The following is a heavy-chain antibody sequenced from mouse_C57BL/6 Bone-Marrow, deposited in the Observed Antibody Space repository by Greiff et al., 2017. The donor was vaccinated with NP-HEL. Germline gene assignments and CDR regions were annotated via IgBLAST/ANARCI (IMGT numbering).Heavy chain of an antibody. CDR1: GYTFTDYY. D-gene: IGHD2-3*01. V-gene: IGHV1-26*01. CDR2: INPNHGGT. Sequence: VPLQQSGPELVKPGASVKISCKASGYTFTDYYMNWVKQSHGKSLEWIGDINPNHGGTRYNQKFKGKATLTVDNSSSTAYMELRSLTSEDSAVYYGASVPLMNYYAMDYWGQGTSVTVSS. J-gene: IGHJ4*01. CDR3: ASVPLMNYYAMDY.